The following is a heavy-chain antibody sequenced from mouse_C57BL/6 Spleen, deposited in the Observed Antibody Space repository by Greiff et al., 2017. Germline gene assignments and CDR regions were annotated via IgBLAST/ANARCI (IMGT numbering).Heavy chain of an antibody. Sequence: EVQLQQSGPELVKPGASVKIPCKASGYTFTDYNMDWVKQSHGKSLEWIGDINPNNGGPIYNQKFKGKATLTVAKSSSTAYMELRSLTSEDTAVYYCARRGSSWNYAMDYWGQGTSVTVSS. CDR3: ARRGSSWNYAMDY. CDR2: INPNNGGP. V-gene: IGHV1-18*01. CDR1: GYTFTDYN. J-gene: IGHJ4*01. D-gene: IGHD1-1*01.